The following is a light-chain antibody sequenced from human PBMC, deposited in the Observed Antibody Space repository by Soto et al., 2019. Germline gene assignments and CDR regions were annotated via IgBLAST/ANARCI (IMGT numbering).Light chain of an antibody. CDR3: SSYTGSNKV. J-gene: IGLJ2*01. Sequence: QSVLTEPPTASGSPGQSVTISCTGTSRDVGGYNYVSWYQQHPGKAPKLMIYEVNKRPSGVPDRFSGSKSGNTASLTVSGLQAEDEADYYCSSYTGSNKVFGGGTKLTVL. CDR1: SRDVGGYNY. V-gene: IGLV2-8*01. CDR2: EVN.